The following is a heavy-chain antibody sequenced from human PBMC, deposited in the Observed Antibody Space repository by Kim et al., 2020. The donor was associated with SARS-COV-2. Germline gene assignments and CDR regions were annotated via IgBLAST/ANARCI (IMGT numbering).Heavy chain of an antibody. V-gene: IGHV1-18*01. D-gene: IGHD1-1*01. CDR3: ARDRWNYFDY. J-gene: IGHJ4*02. CDR2: NT. Sequence: NTNYAQKLQGRVTMTTDTSTSTAYMELRSLRSDDTAVYYCARDRWNYFDYWGQGTLVTVSS.